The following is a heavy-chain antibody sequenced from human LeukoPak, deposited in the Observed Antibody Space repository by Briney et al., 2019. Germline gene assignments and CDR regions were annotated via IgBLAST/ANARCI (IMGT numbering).Heavy chain of an antibody. J-gene: IGHJ5*02. CDR1: GFTFSSYS. CDR2: ISSSSSYI. CDR3: ARDQQWLVKGVEFDP. Sequence: GGSLRPSCAASGFTFSSYSMNWVRQAPGKGLEWVSSISSSSSYIYYADSVKGRFTISRDNAKNSLYLQMNSLRAEDTAVYYCARDQQWLVKGVEFDPWGQGTLVTVSS. D-gene: IGHD6-19*01. V-gene: IGHV3-21*01.